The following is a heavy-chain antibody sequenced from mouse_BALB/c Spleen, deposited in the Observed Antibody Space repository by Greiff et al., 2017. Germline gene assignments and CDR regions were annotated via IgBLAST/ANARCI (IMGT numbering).Heavy chain of an antibody. Sequence: EVKLVESGGDLVKPGGSLKLSCAASGFTFSSYGMSWVRQTPDKRLEWVATISSGGSYTYYPDSVKGRFTISRDNAKNTLYLQMSSLKSEDTAMYYCARRDYRGYAMDYWGQGTSVTVSS. J-gene: IGHJ4*01. V-gene: IGHV5-6*02. D-gene: IGHD2-14*01. CDR1: GFTFSSYG. CDR3: ARRDYRGYAMDY. CDR2: ISSGGSYT.